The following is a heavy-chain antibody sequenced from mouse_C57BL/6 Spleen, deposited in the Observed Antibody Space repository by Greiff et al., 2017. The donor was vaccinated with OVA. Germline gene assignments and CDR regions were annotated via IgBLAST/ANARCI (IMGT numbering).Heavy chain of an antibody. V-gene: IGHV5-17*01. CDR1: GFTFSDYG. CDR3: ARGGSSYY. D-gene: IGHD1-1*01. CDR2: ISSGSSTI. Sequence: EVHLVESGGGLVKPGGSLKLSCAASGFTFSDYGMHWVRQAPEKGLEWVAYISSGSSTIYYADTVKGRFTISRDNAKNTLFLQMTSLRSEDTAMYYCARGGSSYYWGQGTSVTVSS. J-gene: IGHJ4*01.